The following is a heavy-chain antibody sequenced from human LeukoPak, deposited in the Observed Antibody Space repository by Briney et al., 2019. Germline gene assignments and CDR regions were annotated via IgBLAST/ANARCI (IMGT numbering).Heavy chain of an antibody. D-gene: IGHD6-13*01. CDR2: IKQDGREK. CDR1: GFTFSSYW. Sequence: PGGALRLSCAASGFTFSSYWMSWVRQAPGKGLEGVANIKQDGREKYYVDSVKGRFTISRDNAKNSLYLQMNSLRAGDTAVYYCARGYSRFDYWGQGSLVTVSS. V-gene: IGHV3-7*01. J-gene: IGHJ4*02. CDR3: ARGYSRFDY.